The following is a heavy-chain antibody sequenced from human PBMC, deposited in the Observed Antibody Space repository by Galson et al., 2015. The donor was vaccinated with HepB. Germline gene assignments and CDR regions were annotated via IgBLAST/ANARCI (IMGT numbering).Heavy chain of an antibody. CDR3: AKDGIMVANNPYHFHY. CDR2: ITSSGGNS. J-gene: IGHJ4*02. V-gene: IGHV3-23*01. Sequence: SLRLSCAASGFSFTRYAMTWVRQAPGKGLEWVSSITSSGGNSYYTDSVKGRFTVSRDNSKKTLLLQLNSLRAEDTAMYFCAKDGIMVANNPYHFHYWGQGTLGTVSS. D-gene: IGHD2-15*01. CDR1: GFSFTRYA.